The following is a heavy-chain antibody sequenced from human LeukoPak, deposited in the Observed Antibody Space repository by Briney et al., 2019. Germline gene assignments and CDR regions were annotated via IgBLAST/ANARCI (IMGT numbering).Heavy chain of an antibody. CDR3: ARDWVYCSSTSCHTTFDY. J-gene: IGHJ4*02. CDR2: IIPIFGTA. Sequence: SVTVSCKASGGTFSSYAISWVRQAPGQGREWMGGIIPIFGTANYAQEFQGRVTITADKSTSTAYMELSSLRSEDTAVYYCARDWVYCSSTSCHTTFDYWGQGTLVTVSS. D-gene: IGHD2-2*02. CDR1: GGTFSSYA. V-gene: IGHV1-69*06.